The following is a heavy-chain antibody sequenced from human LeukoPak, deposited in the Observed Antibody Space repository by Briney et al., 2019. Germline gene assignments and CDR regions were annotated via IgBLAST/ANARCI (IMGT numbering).Heavy chain of an antibody. CDR3: ASLYYGGNNFDY. Sequence: ASVKVSCKVSGYTLTELSMHWVRQAPGKGLEWMGGFDPEDGETIYAQKFQGRVTMTEDTSTDTAYMELSSLRSEDTAVYYCASLYYGGNNFDYWGQGTLVTVSS. D-gene: IGHD4-23*01. CDR2: FDPEDGET. V-gene: IGHV1-24*01. CDR1: GYTLTELS. J-gene: IGHJ4*02.